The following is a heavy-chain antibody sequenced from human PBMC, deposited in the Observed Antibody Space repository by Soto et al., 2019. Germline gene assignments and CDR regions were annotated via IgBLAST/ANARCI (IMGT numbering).Heavy chain of an antibody. D-gene: IGHD6-19*01. V-gene: IGHV3-30-3*01. Sequence: QVQLVESGGGVVQPGRSLRLSCAASGFTFSSYAMHWVRQAPGKGLEWVAVISYDGSNKYYADSVKGRFTISRDNSKNTLYLQMNSLRAEDTAVYYCARGSSGWYQGFDPWGQVTLVTVSS. CDR3: ARGSSGWYQGFDP. CDR1: GFTFSSYA. CDR2: ISYDGSNK. J-gene: IGHJ5*02.